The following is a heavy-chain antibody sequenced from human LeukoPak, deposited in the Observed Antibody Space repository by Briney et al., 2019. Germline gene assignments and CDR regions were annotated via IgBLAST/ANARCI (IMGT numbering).Heavy chain of an antibody. D-gene: IGHD2-8*01. Sequence: ASVKVSCKASGYTFTSYYMHWVRQAPGQGLEWMGIINPSGGSTSYAQKFQGRVTMTRDTSISTAYMELSRLRSDDTAVYYCARWVSDYYYGMDVWGQGTTVTVSS. CDR3: ARWVSDYYYGMDV. V-gene: IGHV1-46*01. CDR1: GYTFTSYY. J-gene: IGHJ6*02. CDR2: INPSGGST.